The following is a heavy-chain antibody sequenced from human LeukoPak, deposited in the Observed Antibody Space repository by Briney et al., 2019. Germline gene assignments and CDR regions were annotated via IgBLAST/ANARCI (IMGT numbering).Heavy chain of an antibody. CDR1: GGTFSSSA. V-gene: IGHV1-69*06. J-gene: IGHJ2*01. Sequence: SVRVSCKASGGTFSSSAISWVRQAPGQGLEWIGGITPTFGTTNYAQRLQDRVTITADKSFTTVYLELSSLRSEDTAVFYCARKANVASVSEAGTIRGFFDLWGRGTLVTVSS. CDR2: ITPTFGTT. D-gene: IGHD6-13*01. CDR3: ARKANVASVSEAGTIRGFFDL.